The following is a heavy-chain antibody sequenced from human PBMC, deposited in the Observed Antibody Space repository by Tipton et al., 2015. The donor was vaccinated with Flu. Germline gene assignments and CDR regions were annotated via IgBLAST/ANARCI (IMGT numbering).Heavy chain of an antibody. Sequence: SLRLSCGASGFSFTSYAIHWVRQAPGKGLEWVSHISATGLSRYYADSVKGRFTISRDTSKNTVYLQMGSLRAEDTAVYYCARDTSYCSGGSCDYWGQGTLVTVSS. J-gene: IGHJ4*02. CDR1: GFSFTSYA. CDR3: ARDTSYCSGGSCDY. D-gene: IGHD2-15*01. CDR2: ISATGLSR. V-gene: IGHV3-23*01.